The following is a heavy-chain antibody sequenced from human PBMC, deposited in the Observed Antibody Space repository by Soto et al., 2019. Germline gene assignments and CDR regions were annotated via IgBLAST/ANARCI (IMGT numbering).Heavy chain of an antibody. D-gene: IGHD4-17*01. J-gene: IGHJ6*03. CDR1: GYTFTSYA. Sequence: QVPLVQSGAEVKKPGASVKVSCKASGYTFTSYAMHWVRQAPGQRLEWMGWINAGNGNTKYSQKFQGRVTITRDTSASTAYMELSSLRSEDTAVYYCARDGLGTTVTSAHYYYYYMDVWGKGTTVTVSS. V-gene: IGHV1-3*01. CDR2: INAGNGNT. CDR3: ARDGLGTTVTSAHYYYYYMDV.